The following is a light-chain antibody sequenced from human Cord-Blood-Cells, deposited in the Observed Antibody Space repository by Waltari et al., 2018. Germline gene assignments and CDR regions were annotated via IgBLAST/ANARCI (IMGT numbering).Light chain of an antibody. V-gene: IGKV1-33*01. CDR3: QQYDELPFT. Sequence: DIQMTQSPSPLSASVGDRVTITCQASQDISNYLNWDQQKPGKAPKLLIYDASNVETGVPSRISGSGSGTDFTCTISSLQPEDIATYYCQQYDELPFTFGPGTKVDIK. CDR1: QDISNY. J-gene: IGKJ3*01. CDR2: DAS.